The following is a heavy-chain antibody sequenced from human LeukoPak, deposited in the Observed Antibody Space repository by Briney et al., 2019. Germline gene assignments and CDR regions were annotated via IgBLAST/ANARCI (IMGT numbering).Heavy chain of an antibody. CDR2: IYYSGST. D-gene: IGHD3-22*01. J-gene: IGHJ4*02. CDR3: ASGHYDSSGYYYPFDY. V-gene: IGHV4-39*01. Sequence: SETLSLTCTVSGGSIRSSSYYWGGIRQPPGKGLEWIGCIYYSGSTYYNPSLKSRVTISVDTSKNQVSLRLSSVTAADTAVYYCASGHYDSSGYYYPFDYWGQGTLVTVSS. CDR1: GGSIRSSSYY.